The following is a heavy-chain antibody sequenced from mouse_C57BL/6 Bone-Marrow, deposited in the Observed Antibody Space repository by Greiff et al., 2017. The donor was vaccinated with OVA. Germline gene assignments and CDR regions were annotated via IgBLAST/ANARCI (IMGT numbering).Heavy chain of an antibody. CDR1: GYTFTNYW. Sequence: LQLVESGAELVRPGTSVKMSCKASGYTFTNYWIGWAKQRPGHGLEWIGDIYPGGGYTNYNEKFKGKATLTADKSSSTVYMQFSSLTSEDSAIYYCARSHGSSYWYFDVWGTGTTVTVSS. J-gene: IGHJ1*03. CDR3: ARSHGSSYWYFDV. V-gene: IGHV1-63*01. CDR2: IYPGGGYT. D-gene: IGHD1-1*01.